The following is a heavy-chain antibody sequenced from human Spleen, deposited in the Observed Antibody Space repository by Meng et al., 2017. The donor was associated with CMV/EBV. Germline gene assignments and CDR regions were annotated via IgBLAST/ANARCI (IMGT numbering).Heavy chain of an antibody. CDR3: TRHPDYDFWNLYYFDY. CDR2: IIPILGIS. Sequence: SVKVSCKASRGTFSSYGISWVRQAPGQGLEWMADIIPILGISKYAQRFQGRLTVTADKSSSTAYMELSSLRSEDTAVYYCTRHPDYDFWNLYYFDYWGQGTLVTVSS. D-gene: IGHD3-3*01. CDR1: RGTFSSYG. V-gene: IGHV1-69*10. J-gene: IGHJ4*02.